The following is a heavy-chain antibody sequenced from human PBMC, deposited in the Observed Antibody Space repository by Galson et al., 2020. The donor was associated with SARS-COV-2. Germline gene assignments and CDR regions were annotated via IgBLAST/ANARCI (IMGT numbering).Heavy chain of an antibody. D-gene: IGHD6-13*01. J-gene: IGHJ6*02. CDR3: ARDSGDSSSWYFYYYYGMDV. CDR2: ISSSSSTI. V-gene: IGHV3-48*01. Sequence: GSLRLSCAASGFTFSSYSMNWVRQAPGKGLEWVSYISSSSSTIYYADSVKGRFTISRDNAKNSLYLQMNSLRAEDTAVYYCARDSGDSSSWYFYYYYGMDVWGQGTTVTVSS. CDR1: GFTFSSYS.